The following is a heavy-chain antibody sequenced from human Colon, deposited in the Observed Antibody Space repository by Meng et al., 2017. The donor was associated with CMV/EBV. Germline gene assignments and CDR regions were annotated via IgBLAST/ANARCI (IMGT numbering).Heavy chain of an antibody. CDR1: GFTLSGYA. J-gene: IGHJ6*02. D-gene: IGHD2-2*01. Sequence: GGSLRLSCAASGFTLSGYAMHWVRQAPGKGLEWVAVISYVGTTTYYADSVKGRFTISRDNSKNTLYLQMNSLRAEDTAVYYCAKGWGSTSFYGMDVWGQGTTVTVSS. CDR2: ISYVGTTT. CDR3: AKGWGSTSFYGMDV. V-gene: IGHV3-30-3*01.